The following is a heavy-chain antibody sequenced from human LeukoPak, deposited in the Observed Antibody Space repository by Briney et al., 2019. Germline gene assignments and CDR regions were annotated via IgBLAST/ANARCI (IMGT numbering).Heavy chain of an antibody. CDR1: GGSISSSNW. Sequence: SETLSLTCAVSGGSISSSNWWSWVRQPPGKGLEWIGEIYHSGSTNYNPSLKSRVTISVDKSKNQFSLKLSSVTAADTAVYYCAVRYSSGWYRNQIDYWGQGTLVTVSS. CDR3: AVRYSSGWYRNQIDY. D-gene: IGHD6-19*01. J-gene: IGHJ4*02. CDR2: IYHSGST. V-gene: IGHV4-4*02.